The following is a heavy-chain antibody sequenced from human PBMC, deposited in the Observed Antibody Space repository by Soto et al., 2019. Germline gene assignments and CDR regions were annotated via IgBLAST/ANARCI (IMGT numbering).Heavy chain of an antibody. J-gene: IGHJ4*02. CDR3: VRDGWAGPHDY. CDR2: ISTHNGNA. CDR1: GYTFTTYG. Sequence: QVHLVQSGAEVKKPGASVKVSCKASGYTFTTYGIDWVRQAPGQGLEWMGWISTHNGNANYAQKFQGRVTMTTDTSTSTAYMELRSLRSDDTAMYYCVRDGWAGPHDYWGQGTLVTVSS. D-gene: IGHD6-19*01. V-gene: IGHV1-18*04.